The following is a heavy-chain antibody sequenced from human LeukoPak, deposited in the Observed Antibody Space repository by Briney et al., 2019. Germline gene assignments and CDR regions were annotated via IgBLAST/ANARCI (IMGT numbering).Heavy chain of an antibody. D-gene: IGHD3-10*01. CDR3: ARVNYGSATKEDY. CDR1: GGSFSGFY. Sequence: SETLSLTCAVYGGSFSGFYWSWIRQPPGKGLEWIGEINHRGSTNYNPSLKSRVTISVDTSKNQFSLKLSSVTAADTAVYYCARVNYGSATKEDYWGQGTLVTVSS. J-gene: IGHJ4*02. V-gene: IGHV4-34*01. CDR2: INHRGST.